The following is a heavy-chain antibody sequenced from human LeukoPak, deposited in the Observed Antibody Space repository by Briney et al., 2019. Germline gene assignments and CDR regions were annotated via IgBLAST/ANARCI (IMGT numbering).Heavy chain of an antibody. D-gene: IGHD3-16*01. CDR1: GGSISSYY. J-gene: IGHJ5*02. CDR2: IYYSGST. CDR3: ARRGSGLNWFDP. Sequence: SETLSLTCTVSGGSISSYYWSWIRQPPGKGLEWIGYIYYSGSTNYNPSLKSRVTISVDTSTNQFSLRLSSVTAADTAVYYCARRGSGLNWFDPWGQGTLVIVSS. V-gene: IGHV4-59*12.